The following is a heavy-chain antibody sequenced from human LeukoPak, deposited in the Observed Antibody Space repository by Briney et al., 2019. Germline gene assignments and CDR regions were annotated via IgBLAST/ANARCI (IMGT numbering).Heavy chain of an antibody. CDR1: GGSISSGGYS. D-gene: IGHD1-14*01. V-gene: IGHV4-30-2*01. CDR3: ARETGITGTGYFDY. J-gene: IGHJ4*02. CDR2: IYHSGST. Sequence: SQTLSLTCAVSGGSISSGGYSWSWIRQPPGKGLEWIGYIYHSGSTYYNPSLKSRVTISVDRSKNQFSLKLSSVTAADTAVYYCARETGITGTGYFDYWGQGTLVTVCS.